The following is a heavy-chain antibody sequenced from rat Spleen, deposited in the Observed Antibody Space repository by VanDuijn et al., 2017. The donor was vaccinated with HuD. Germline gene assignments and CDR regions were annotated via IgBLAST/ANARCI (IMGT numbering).Heavy chain of an antibody. CDR3: TRDENRYNPYYVMDA. D-gene: IGHD1-5*01. J-gene: IGHJ4*01. CDR1: GFSLTDYS. Sequence: EVQLKESGPGLVQPSQTLSLTCTVSGFSLTDYSVHWVRQPPGKGLEWMGRMWYDGDTVYNSALKSRLSISRDTSKNQVFLKMNSLQTDDTGIYYCTRDENRYNPYYVMDAWGQGASVTVSS. CDR2: MWYDGDT. V-gene: IGHV2S63*01.